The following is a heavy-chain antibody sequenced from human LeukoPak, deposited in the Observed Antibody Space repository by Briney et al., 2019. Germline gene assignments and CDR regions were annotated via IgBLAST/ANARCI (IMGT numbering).Heavy chain of an antibody. V-gene: IGHV4-59*08. D-gene: IGHD3-9*01. Sequence: PSETLSLTCSASGVSISTYYWSWIRQFPGKGLEWIGYIYGSGSTKYNPSLSSRVSMSVDMSKNQLSLRLSFVTAADTAVHYCARQAQYYDISTTYYKDYYYHYMDVWGKGTTVTVSS. CDR2: IYGSGST. CDR3: ARQAQYYDISTTYYKDYYYHYMDV. CDR1: GVSISTYY. J-gene: IGHJ6*03.